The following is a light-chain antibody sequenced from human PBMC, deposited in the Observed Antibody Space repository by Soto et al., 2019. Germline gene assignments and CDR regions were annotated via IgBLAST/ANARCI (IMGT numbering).Light chain of an antibody. CDR2: SAS. CDR1: QSISNY. Sequence: DIRMTQSAASLSASLGDRATITWRASQSISNYLHWYQQKIGKGPKVLIYSASSIQSGVPSRFNGSGYGTDFNLTISNLQTEDSATYYCQQSYNSHPTFGQGTKVDI. J-gene: IGKJ1*01. V-gene: IGKV1-39*01. CDR3: QQSYNSHPT.